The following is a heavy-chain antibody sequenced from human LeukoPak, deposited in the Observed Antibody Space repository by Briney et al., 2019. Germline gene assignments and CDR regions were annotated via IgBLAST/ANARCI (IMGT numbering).Heavy chain of an antibody. V-gene: IGHV3-11*04. D-gene: IGHD1-1*01. CDR2: ISGNGGDI. CDR3: ARDPRTVRI. J-gene: IGHJ4*02. Sequence: PGGSLILSCAASGFTFIDNYMTWVRQAPGKGLEWLSYISGNGGDIQYADSVNGRFTISRDNAKNLLFLQMDSLRVEDTPIYYCARDPRTVRIWGQGTLVTVSS. CDR1: GFTFIDNY.